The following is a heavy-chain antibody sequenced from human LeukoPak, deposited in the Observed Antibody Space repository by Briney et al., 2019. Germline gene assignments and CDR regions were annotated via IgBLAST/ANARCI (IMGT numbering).Heavy chain of an antibody. CDR1: GGSISSYY. J-gene: IGHJ5*02. CDR2: IYTSGST. Sequence: SETLSLTCTVSGGSISSYYWSWIRQPPGKGLEWIGYIYTSGSTNYNPSLKSRVTISVDTSKNQFSLKLSSVTAADTAVYYCARLSSGWYFGWFNPWGQGTLVTVSS. D-gene: IGHD6-19*01. CDR3: ARLSSGWYFGWFNP. V-gene: IGHV4-4*09.